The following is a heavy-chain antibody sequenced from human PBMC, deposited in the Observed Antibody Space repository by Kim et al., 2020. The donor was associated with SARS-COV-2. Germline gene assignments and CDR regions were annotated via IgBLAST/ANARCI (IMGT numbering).Heavy chain of an antibody. CDR2: ISSSSSYI. J-gene: IGHJ3*02. CDR1: GFTFSSYS. V-gene: IGHV3-21*01. Sequence: GGSLRLSCAASGFTFSSYSMNWVRQAPGKGLEWVSSISSSSSYIYYADSVKGRFTISRDNAKNSLYLQMNSLRAEDTAVYYCARVGRITMIVVVEGGAFDIWAQGTMVPVSS. D-gene: IGHD3-22*01. CDR3: ARVGRITMIVVVEGGAFDI.